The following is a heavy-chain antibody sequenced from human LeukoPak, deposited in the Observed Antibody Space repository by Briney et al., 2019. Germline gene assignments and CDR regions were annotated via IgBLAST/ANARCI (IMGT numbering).Heavy chain of an antibody. CDR3: ARVLIRVYCINGVGGVGRGFEY. CDR1: GGTFSSYA. J-gene: IGHJ4*02. V-gene: IGHV1-69*06. Sequence: SVKVSCKASGGTFSSYAISWVRQAPGQGLEWMGRIIPIFGTANYAQKFQGRVTITADKSTSPAYMELSSLRSEDTAVDYCARVLIRVYCINGVGGVGRGFEYWGQGTLVTVSS. CDR2: IIPIFGTA. D-gene: IGHD2-8*01.